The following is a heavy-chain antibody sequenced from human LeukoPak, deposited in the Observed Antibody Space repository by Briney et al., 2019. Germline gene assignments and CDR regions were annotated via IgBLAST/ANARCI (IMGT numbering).Heavy chain of an antibody. V-gene: IGHV3-23*01. Sequence: GGSLRLSCAASGFTFNNYAMSWVRQAPGKGLEWVSAISGSAGATYYPDSVKGRFTISRDNSKNTLYLQMNSLRAEDTAVYYCAKKRDNHDWFYSFDDWGQGTQVTVSS. CDR3: AKKRDNHDWFYSFDD. CDR2: ISGSAGAT. J-gene: IGHJ4*01. CDR1: GFTFNNYA. D-gene: IGHD3-9*01.